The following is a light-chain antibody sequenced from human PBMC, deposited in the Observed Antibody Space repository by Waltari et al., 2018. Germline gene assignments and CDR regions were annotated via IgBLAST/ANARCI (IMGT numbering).Light chain of an antibody. CDR3: SSYTTSATLV. CDR2: DVT. J-gene: IGLJ1*01. CDR1: SSDVGNYDY. Sequence: QSALTQPASVSGSPGQSITISCTGTSSDVGNYDYVPWYQQHPGKAPKLMIYDVTNRPSGVSNRFSGSKSGNTASLTISGLQAQDEADYYCSSYTTSATLVFGTGTKVTVL. V-gene: IGLV2-14*03.